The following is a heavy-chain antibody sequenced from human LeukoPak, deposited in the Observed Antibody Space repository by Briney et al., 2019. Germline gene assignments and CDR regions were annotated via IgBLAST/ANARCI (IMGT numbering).Heavy chain of an antibody. CDR2: ISGSGYST. CDR3: ATDSSSWNIFDN. J-gene: IGHJ4*02. CDR1: GFTFTTYT. Sequence: GASLRLSCAASGFTFTTYTMTWVRQAPGEGLNWISSISGSGYSTFYSESVKGRFSISRDNSKNSVYLQMTNLTAGDTAVYFCATDSSSWNIFDNWGQGTLVTVSS. D-gene: IGHD2-15*01. V-gene: IGHV3-23*01.